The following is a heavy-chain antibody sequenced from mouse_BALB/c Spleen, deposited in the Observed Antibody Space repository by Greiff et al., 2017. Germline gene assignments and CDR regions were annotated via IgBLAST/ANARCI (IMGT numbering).Heavy chain of an antibody. CDR1: GYSITSDYA. CDR3: ARASGSPFAY. CDR2: ISYSGST. J-gene: IGHJ3*01. D-gene: IGHD1-1*01. V-gene: IGHV3-2*02. Sequence: VQLQQSGPGLVKPSQSLSLTCTVTGYSITSDYAWNWIRQFPGNKLEWMGYISYSGSTSYNPSLKSRISITRDTSKNQFFLQLNSVTTEDTATYYCARASGSPFAYWGQGTLVTVSA.